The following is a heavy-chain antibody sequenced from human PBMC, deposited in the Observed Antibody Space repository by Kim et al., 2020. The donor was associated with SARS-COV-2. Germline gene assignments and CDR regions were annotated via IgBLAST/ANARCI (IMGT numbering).Heavy chain of an antibody. CDR2: IWSDGSIE. J-gene: IGHJ4*02. CDR3: ARDAGSTGSYEDY. V-gene: IGHV3-33*01. D-gene: IGHD1-26*01. Sequence: GGSLRLSCAASGFTFSSYGMHWVRQAPGKGLEWVAVIWSDGSIEYYADSVKGRFTISRDNSRNTLYLQMNILRADDTAVYYCARDAGSTGSYEDYWGQGTLVTVSS. CDR1: GFTFSSYG.